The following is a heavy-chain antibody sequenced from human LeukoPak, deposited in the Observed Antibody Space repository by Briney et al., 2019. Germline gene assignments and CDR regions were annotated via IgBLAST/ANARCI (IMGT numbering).Heavy chain of an antibody. Sequence: ASVKVSCKTSGYTFSSYGLTWMRQAPGQGPEWLGWSSPYNGNTNYAQKFQGRVTMTTDTSTNTAYMELRSLRSDDTAVYYCARQDYGGNSDGYWGQGTLVTVSS. V-gene: IGHV1-18*01. CDR2: SSPYNGNT. J-gene: IGHJ4*02. CDR3: ARQDYGGNSDGY. CDR1: GYTFSSYG. D-gene: IGHD4-23*01.